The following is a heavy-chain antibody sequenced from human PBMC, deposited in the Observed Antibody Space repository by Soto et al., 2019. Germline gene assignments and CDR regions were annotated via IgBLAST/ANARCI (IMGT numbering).Heavy chain of an antibody. CDR2: ISWNSGSI. D-gene: IGHD6-13*01. CDR3: AKDISWYYYYMDV. CDR1: GFTFDDYA. V-gene: IGHV3-9*01. Sequence: EVQLVASGGGLVQPGRSLRLSCAASGFTFDDYAMHWVRQAPGKGLEWVSGISWNSGSIGYADSVKGRFTISRDNAKNSLYLQMNSLRAEDTALYYCAKDISWYYYYMDVWGKGTTVTVSS. J-gene: IGHJ6*03.